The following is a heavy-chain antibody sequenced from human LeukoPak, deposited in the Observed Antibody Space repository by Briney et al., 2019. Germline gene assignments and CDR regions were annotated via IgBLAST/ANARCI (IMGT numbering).Heavy chain of an antibody. CDR2: IYYTGGT. V-gene: IGHV4-31*03. CDR3: ARAPGAFDI. Sequence: PSETLSLTCTVSGDSITSGSYYWAWIRQHPEKGLEWIGYIYYTGGTHYNPSLKSRLTISVDTSENQFSLKMRSVTAADTAIYCCARAPGAFDIWGQGTMVTVSS. J-gene: IGHJ3*02. CDR1: GDSITSGSYY.